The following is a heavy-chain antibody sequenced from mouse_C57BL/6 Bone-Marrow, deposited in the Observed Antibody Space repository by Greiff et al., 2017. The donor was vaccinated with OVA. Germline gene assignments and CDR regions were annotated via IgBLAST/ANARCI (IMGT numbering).Heavy chain of an antibody. D-gene: IGHD2-5*01. CDR1: GYSITSGYY. V-gene: IGHV3-6*01. CDR3: ARSYYSNYDWYFDV. Sequence: DVQLQESGPGLVKPSQSLSLTCSVTGYSITSGYYWNWIRQFPGNKLEWMGYISYDGSNNYNPSLKNRISITRDTSKNQFFLKLNSVTTEDTATYYCARSYYSNYDWYFDVWGTGTTVTVSS. J-gene: IGHJ1*03. CDR2: ISYDGSN.